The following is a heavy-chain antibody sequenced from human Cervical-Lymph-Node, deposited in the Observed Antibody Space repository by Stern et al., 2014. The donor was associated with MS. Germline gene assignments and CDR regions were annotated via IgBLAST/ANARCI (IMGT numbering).Heavy chain of an antibody. CDR2: VVAFNGDV. Sequence: QLVQSGPEVKKPWTSVKVSCKASGITFSHSAIQWLRQARGQRPEWIWWVVAFNGDVNYAPRFQERVTITRDMSTSTVYMELRSLRSEDTAIYYCASERYTYYDDQRPPGGFDPWGQGTLVTVSS. CDR3: ASERYTYYDDQRPPGGFDP. CDR1: GITFSHSA. J-gene: IGHJ5*02. V-gene: IGHV1-58*02. D-gene: IGHD3-3*01.